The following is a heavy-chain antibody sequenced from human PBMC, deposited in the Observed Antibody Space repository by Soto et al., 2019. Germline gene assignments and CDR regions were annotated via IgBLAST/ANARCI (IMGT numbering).Heavy chain of an antibody. CDR1: GGTFSSYG. J-gene: IGHJ6*02. CDR3: ARAAQPRDYYYGMDV. V-gene: IGHV1-69*12. Sequence: QVQLVQSGAEVKKPGSSVKVSCKASGGTFSSYGISWVRQAPGQGLEWMGGIIPIFGTANYAQKFQGRVTITADESTSTAYMELSSLISEDTAVYYCARAAQPRDYYYGMDVWGQGTTVTVSS. CDR2: IIPIFGTA.